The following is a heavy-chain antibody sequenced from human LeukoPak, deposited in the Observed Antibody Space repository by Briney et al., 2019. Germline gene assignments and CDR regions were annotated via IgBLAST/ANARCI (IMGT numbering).Heavy chain of an antibody. J-gene: IGHJ6*02. D-gene: IGHD3-3*01. CDR2: INHSGST. CDR1: GGSFSGNY. Sequence: SETLSLICAVYGGSFSGNYWSWIRQPPGKGLEWIGEINHSGSTNYNLSLKSRVTISVDTSKNQFSLKLSSVTAADTAVYYCARVYYDLWSGPIDYYGVDVWGQGTTVTVSS. V-gene: IGHV4-34*01. CDR3: ARVYYDLWSGPIDYYGVDV.